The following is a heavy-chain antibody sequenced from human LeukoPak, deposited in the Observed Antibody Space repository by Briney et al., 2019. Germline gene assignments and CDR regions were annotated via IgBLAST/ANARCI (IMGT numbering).Heavy chain of an antibody. CDR2: INPNTGGT. Sequence: GASVKVSCKASGYTFTAYYIHWVRQAPGQGLEWMGRINPNTGGTNYAQKFRGRVTMTRYTSITTAYMALSRLTSDDTAIYYCAKVPPSITAAGNWLDPWGQGALVTVSS. CDR1: GYTFTAYY. D-gene: IGHD6-13*01. V-gene: IGHV1-2*06. CDR3: AKVPPSITAAGNWLDP. J-gene: IGHJ5*02.